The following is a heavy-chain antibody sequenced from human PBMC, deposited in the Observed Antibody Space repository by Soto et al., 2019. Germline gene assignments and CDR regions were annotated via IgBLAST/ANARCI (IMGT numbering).Heavy chain of an antibody. J-gene: IGHJ6*02. V-gene: IGHV1-18*01. CDR2: IRAYNGNT. CDR3: ARALPTMYV. CDR1: GYTFTSYV. Sequence: QVQLVQSGAEVKKPGASVKVSCKASGYTFTSYVISWVRQAPGQGLEWMGWIRAYNGNTNYAQKLQGRVTMTTDTSTSTDYMGLRSRYSDDTAVYYCARALPTMYVWGQGTTVTVSS.